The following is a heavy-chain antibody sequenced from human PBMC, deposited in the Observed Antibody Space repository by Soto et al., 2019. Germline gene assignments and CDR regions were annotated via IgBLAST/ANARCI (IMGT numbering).Heavy chain of an antibody. Sequence: SETLSLTCAVYGGSFSGYSWSWIRQPPGKGLEWIGYINHSGSTNYNPSLKSRVTISVDTSKNQFSLKLTSVTAADTAVYYCARDKITGLFDYWGQGTLVTVSS. D-gene: IGHD2-8*02. CDR3: ARDKITGLFDY. CDR2: INHSGST. V-gene: IGHV4-34*01. CDR1: GGSFSGYS. J-gene: IGHJ4*02.